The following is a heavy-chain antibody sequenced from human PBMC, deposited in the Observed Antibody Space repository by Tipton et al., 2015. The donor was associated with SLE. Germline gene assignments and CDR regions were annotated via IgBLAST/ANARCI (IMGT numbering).Heavy chain of an antibody. CDR2: IYTSGST. Sequence: TLSLTCTVSGGSISSYYWGWIRQPAGEGLEWIGRIYTSGSTNYNPSLKSRVTMSVDTSKNQFSLKMSSVTAADTAVYYCARDDGDYTVDYWGQGTLVTVSS. D-gene: IGHD4-17*01. CDR1: GGSISSYY. V-gene: IGHV4-4*07. CDR3: ARDDGDYTVDY. J-gene: IGHJ4*02.